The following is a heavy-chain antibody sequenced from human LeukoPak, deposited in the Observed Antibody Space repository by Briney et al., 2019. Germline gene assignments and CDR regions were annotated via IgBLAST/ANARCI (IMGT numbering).Heavy chain of an antibody. J-gene: IGHJ6*03. CDR3: ARAYSNYATADYYMDV. CDR2: INHSGST. D-gene: IGHD4-11*01. CDR1: GGSFSGYY. V-gene: IGHV4-34*01. Sequence: SETLSLTCAVYGGSFSGYYWSWIRQPPGKGLEWIGEINHSGSTNYNPSLKSRVTISVDTSKNQFSLKLSSVTAADTALYYCARAYSNYATADYYMDVWGKGTTVTVSS.